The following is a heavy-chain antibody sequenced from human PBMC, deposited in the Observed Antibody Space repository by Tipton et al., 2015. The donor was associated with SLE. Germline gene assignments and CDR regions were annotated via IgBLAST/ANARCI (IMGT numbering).Heavy chain of an antibody. CDR2: INWDGGIT. V-gene: IGHV3-20*04. D-gene: IGHD3-10*01. CDR3: AKDITAVHGGFFFYGMGV. CDR1: GFTFTSFA. J-gene: IGHJ6*02. Sequence: GSLRLSCAASGFTFTSFAMNWVRQAPGKGLEWVSSINWDGGITGHADSVKGRFTISRDNAKNSLYLQMNSLRPEDTALYYCAKDITAVHGGFFFYGMGVWGQGTTVTVSS.